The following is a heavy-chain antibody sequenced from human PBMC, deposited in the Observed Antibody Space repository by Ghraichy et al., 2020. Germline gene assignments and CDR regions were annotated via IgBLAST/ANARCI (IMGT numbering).Heavy chain of an antibody. J-gene: IGHJ4*02. CDR1: GGSFSGYY. D-gene: IGHD1-26*01. Sequence: SQTLSLTCAVYGGSFSGYYWSWIRQPPGKGLEWIGEINHSGSTNYNPSLKSRVTISVDTSKNQFSLKLSSVTAADTAVYYCARGRGGSYFDYWGQGTLVTVSS. V-gene: IGHV4-34*01. CDR2: INHSGST. CDR3: ARGRGGSYFDY.